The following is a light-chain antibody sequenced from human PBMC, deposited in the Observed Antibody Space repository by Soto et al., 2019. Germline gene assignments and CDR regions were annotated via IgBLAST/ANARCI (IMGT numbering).Light chain of an antibody. Sequence: QSALAQPPSASGSPGQSVTISRTGTGSDIGAYNYVSWYQQHPGKVPKPIIYEVTKRPSGVPDRFSASKSGNTASLTVSGLQAEDEADYYCSSHGGANNFYVFGTGTKVTVL. CDR2: EVT. J-gene: IGLJ1*01. V-gene: IGLV2-8*01. CDR3: SSHGGANNFYV. CDR1: GSDIGAYNY.